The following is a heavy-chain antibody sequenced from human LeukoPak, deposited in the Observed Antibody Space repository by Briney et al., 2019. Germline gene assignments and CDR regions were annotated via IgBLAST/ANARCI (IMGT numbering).Heavy chain of an antibody. CDR2: IIPIFGTA. D-gene: IGHD3-22*01. V-gene: IGHV1-69*13. Sequence: SVKVSCKASGGTFSSYSISWVRQAPGQGLEWMGGIIPIFGTANYAQKFQGRVTITADESTSTAYMELSSLRPEDTAVYYCARGSWAITMKDYFDYWGREPWSPSPQ. CDR3: ARGSWAITMKDYFDY. CDR1: GGTFSSYS. J-gene: IGHJ4*02.